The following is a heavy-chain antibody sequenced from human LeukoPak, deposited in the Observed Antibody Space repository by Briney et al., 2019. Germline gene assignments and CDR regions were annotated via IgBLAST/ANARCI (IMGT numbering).Heavy chain of an antibody. J-gene: IGHJ4*02. CDR1: GGSISSGVNY. CDR3: ASDLGAYGYHDY. CDR2: IYNSGST. D-gene: IGHD5-12*01. V-gene: IGHV4-31*03. Sequence: SETLSLTCTVSGGSISSGVNYWSWIRQHPGKGLEWIGYIYNSGSTYYNPSLKSRVTISVDTSTNQLSLKLSSVTAADTAVYYCASDLGAYGYHDYWGQGTLVTVSS.